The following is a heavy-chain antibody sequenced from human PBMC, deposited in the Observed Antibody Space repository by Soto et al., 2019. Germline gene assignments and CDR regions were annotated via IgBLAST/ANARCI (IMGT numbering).Heavy chain of an antibody. D-gene: IGHD3-10*01. CDR1: GFTFSSYA. Sequence: GGSLRLSCAASGFTFSSYAMSWVRQAPGKGLEWVSAISGSGGSTYYADSVKGRFTISRDNSKNTLYLQMNSLRAEDTAVYYCAKVTAITMVRGVTDYDAFDIWGQGTMVTVSS. CDR2: ISGSGGST. CDR3: AKVTAITMVRGVTDYDAFDI. J-gene: IGHJ3*02. V-gene: IGHV3-23*01.